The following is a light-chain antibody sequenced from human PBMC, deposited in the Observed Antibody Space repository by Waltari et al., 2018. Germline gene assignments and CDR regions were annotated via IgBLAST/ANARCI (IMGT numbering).Light chain of an antibody. CDR1: QSVHGSP. Sequence: ETVLTQSPGTLSLSPGERATLSCRASQSVHGSPLAWYQRTPGQPPRLPMYDASTRATGTPDRFSGSGSGTDFTLTISRLEPEDFALYYCQQYGNSPHTFGPGTRVDIQ. CDR2: DAS. J-gene: IGKJ3*01. V-gene: IGKV3-20*01. CDR3: QQYGNSPHT.